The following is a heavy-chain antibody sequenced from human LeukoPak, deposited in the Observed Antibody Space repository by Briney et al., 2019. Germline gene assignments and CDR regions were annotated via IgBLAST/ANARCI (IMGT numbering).Heavy chain of an antibody. V-gene: IGHV3-23*01. CDR2: IGRSDTYI. Sequence: GGSLRLSCAASGFTFSSYWMSWVRQAPGKGLEWVSSIGRSDTYIYYADSVKGRFTISRDNSKNTLYLQMNSLRAEDTAVYYCAKWGCSGGSCYPFDYWGQGTLVTVSS. D-gene: IGHD2-15*01. CDR1: GFTFSSYW. J-gene: IGHJ4*02. CDR3: AKWGCSGGSCYPFDY.